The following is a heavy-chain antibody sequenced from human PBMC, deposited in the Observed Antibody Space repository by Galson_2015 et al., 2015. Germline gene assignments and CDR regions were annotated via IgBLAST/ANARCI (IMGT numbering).Heavy chain of an antibody. D-gene: IGHD6-6*01. CDR3: ARRYSSSSGGHYYYGMDV. V-gene: IGHV5-10-1*01. CDR2: IDPSDSYT. Sequence: QSGAEVKKPGESLRISCKGSGYSFTSYWISWVRQMPGKGLEWMGRIDPSDSYTNYSPSFQGHVTISADKSISTAYLQWSSLKASDTAMYYCARRYSSSSGGHYYYGMDVWGQGTTVTVSS. J-gene: IGHJ6*02. CDR1: GYSFTSYW.